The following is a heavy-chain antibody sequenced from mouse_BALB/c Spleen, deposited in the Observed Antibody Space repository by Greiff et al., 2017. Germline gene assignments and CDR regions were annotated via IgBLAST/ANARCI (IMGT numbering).Heavy chain of an antibody. CDR3: TSSTGYWYFDV. V-gene: IGHV1-5*01. Sequence: VQLQQSGTVLARPGASVKMSCKASGYTFTSYWMHWVKQRPGQGLEWIGAIYPGNSDTSYNQKFKGKAKLTAVTSTSTAYMELSSLTNEDSAVYYCTSSTGYWYFDVWGAGTTVTGSS. J-gene: IGHJ1*01. CDR2: IYPGNSDT. D-gene: IGHD1-1*01. CDR1: GYTFTSYW.